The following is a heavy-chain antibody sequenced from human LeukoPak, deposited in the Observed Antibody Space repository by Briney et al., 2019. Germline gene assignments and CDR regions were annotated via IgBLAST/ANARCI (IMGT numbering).Heavy chain of an antibody. CDR1: GGSISDINYY. CDR3: ARHLFYAAFDI. V-gene: IGHV4-39*07. Sequence: SETLSLTCNVSGGSISDINYYWAWIRQPPGKGLEWIASVYYSGSTHYNPSLKSRVTISGDTPKNQFSLKVTSVTVADMAVYYCARHLFYAAFDIWGQGTMVTVSS. CDR2: VYYSGST. D-gene: IGHD2/OR15-2a*01. J-gene: IGHJ3*02.